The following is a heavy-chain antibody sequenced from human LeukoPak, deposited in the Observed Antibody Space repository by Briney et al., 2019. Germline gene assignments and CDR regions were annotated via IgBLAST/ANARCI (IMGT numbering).Heavy chain of an antibody. CDR3: ARESYYYDSSGYAFDI. CDR1: GYTFTGYY. D-gene: IGHD3-22*01. V-gene: IGHV1-2*02. CDR2: INPNSGGT. J-gene: IGHJ3*02. Sequence: GASVKVSCKASGYTFTGYYMHWVRQAPGQGLEWMGWINPNSGGTNYAQKFQGRVTMTRDTSISTAYMELSRLRSDDTAVYYCARESYYYDSSGYAFDIWGQGTMVTVSS.